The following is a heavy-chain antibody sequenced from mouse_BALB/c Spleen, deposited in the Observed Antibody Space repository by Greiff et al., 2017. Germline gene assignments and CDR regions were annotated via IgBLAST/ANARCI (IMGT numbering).Heavy chain of an antibody. Sequence: EVQLVESGGGLVKLGGSLKLSCAASGFTFSSYYMSWVRQTPEKRLELVAAINSNGGSTYYPDTVKGRFTISRDNAKNTLYLQMSSLKSEDTAVYYCARREYGNYPYAMDYWGQGTSVTVSS. D-gene: IGHD2-1*01. CDR2: INSNGGST. CDR3: ARREYGNYPYAMDY. V-gene: IGHV5-6-2*01. CDR1: GFTFSSYY. J-gene: IGHJ4*01.